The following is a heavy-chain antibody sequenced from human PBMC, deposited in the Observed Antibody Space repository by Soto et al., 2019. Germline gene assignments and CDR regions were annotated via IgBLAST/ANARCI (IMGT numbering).Heavy chain of an antibody. Sequence: GGSLRLSRAASGFTFSSYAMSGVRQAPGKGLEWVSAISGSGGSTYYADSVKGRFTISRDNSKNTLYLQMNSLRAEDTAVYYCAKEGYDILTGTALDAFDIWGQGTMVTVSS. J-gene: IGHJ3*02. V-gene: IGHV3-23*01. CDR3: AKEGYDILTGTALDAFDI. CDR1: GFTFSSYA. D-gene: IGHD3-9*01. CDR2: ISGSGGST.